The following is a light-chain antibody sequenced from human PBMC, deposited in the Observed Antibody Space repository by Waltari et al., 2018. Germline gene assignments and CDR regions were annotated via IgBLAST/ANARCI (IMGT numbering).Light chain of an antibody. CDR2: DAS. CDR3: RQRRNWPVT. Sequence: EIVLTQSPDILSFSPGERATLSCRASQSVGTYLAWYQHRPGQSPRLLIYDASYRATGIPARFSGSGAETDFARTISSRQPEDFAVYYCRQRRNWPVTVGGGTRVQI. V-gene: IGKV3-11*01. CDR1: QSVGTY. J-gene: IGKJ4*01.